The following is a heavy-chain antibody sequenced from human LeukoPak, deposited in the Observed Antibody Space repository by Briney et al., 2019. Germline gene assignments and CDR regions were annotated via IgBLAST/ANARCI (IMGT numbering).Heavy chain of an antibody. Sequence: GGSLRLSCAASGFTFSDYYMSWIRQAPGKGLEWLSYISSSGSTIYYADSVKGRFTISRDNAKNSLYLQMNSLRAEDTAVYYCARTYYYDSSDPFFDYWGQGTLVTVSS. J-gene: IGHJ4*02. CDR3: ARTYYYDSSDPFFDY. CDR2: ISSSGSTI. D-gene: IGHD3-22*01. V-gene: IGHV3-11*04. CDR1: GFTFSDYY.